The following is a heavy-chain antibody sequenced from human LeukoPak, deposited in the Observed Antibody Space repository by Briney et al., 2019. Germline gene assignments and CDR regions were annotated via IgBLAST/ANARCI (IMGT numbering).Heavy chain of an antibody. CDR2: IYPHDSET. Sequence: GESLQISCKGFGYRFTSYWIGWVRQLPGKGLEWMANIYPHDSETKYSPSFQGQVTISADESINTAYLQWSSLKASDTAMYYCARGGGSSLADFDYWGHGTLVTVSS. CDR1: GYRFTSYW. D-gene: IGHD2-15*01. CDR3: ARGGGSSLADFDY. V-gene: IGHV5-51*01. J-gene: IGHJ4*01.